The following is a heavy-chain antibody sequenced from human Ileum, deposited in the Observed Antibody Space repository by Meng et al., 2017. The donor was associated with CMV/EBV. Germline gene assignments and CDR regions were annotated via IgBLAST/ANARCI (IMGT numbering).Heavy chain of an antibody. CDR1: AWSFSNSY. CDR2: IQPSGST. D-gene: IGHD5-24*01. CDR3: SRGADAYKSGRS. V-gene: IGHV4-34*01. J-gene: IGHJ5*02. Sequence: QWGGGWLTTSEDLYLTCGVSAWSFSNSYCSWIRQSPGKGLDWMGEIQPSGSTYYIPPHIRRVTMSVDMYKNQFSLNQRFVTAADKAVYYCSRGADAYKSGRSWGQGTLVTVSS.